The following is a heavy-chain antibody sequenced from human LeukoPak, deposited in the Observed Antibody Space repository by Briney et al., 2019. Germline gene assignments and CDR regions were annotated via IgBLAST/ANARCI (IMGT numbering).Heavy chain of an antibody. J-gene: IGHJ6*02. CDR1: GYTGTNYS. V-gene: IGHV1-2*02. CDR3: AGGRPPYAEYTGVWSWGPKTVYRYYGMDA. Sequence: GASVKVSCKASGYTGTNYSIHWVRQAPGQGLEWMGWIIPASGDTNYAQKFQGRVTMTRDASSRTAYLDMSSLRSDETAVYYCAGGRPPYAEYTGVWSWGPKTVYRYYGMDAWGQGTTVTVSS. CDR2: IIPASGDT. D-gene: IGHD6-19*01.